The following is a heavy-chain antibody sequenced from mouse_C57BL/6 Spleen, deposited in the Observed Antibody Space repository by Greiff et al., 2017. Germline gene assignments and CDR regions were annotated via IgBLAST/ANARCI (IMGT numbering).Heavy chain of an antibody. Sequence: EVKLVESGAELVRPGASVKLSCTASGFNIKDDYMHWVKQRPGQGLEWIGWIDPENGDTEYASKFQGKATITADTSSNTAYLQLSRLTSADTAVYYCTTTDYDGGTPFPYWGQGTLVTVSA. V-gene: IGHV14-4*01. CDR3: TTTDYDGGTPFPY. D-gene: IGHD2-4*01. CDR2: IDPENGDT. J-gene: IGHJ3*01. CDR1: GFNIKDDY.